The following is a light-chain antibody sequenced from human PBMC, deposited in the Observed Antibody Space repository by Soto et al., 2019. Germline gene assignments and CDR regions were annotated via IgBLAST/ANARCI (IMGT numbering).Light chain of an antibody. Sequence: EIVMTQSPATLSVSPGERATLSCRASQSIYTELAWYQQKPCQPPRLLIYSASTRATGVPARFTGSGSGSDFTLTISGLQAEDFAVYYCQQGHNWPLTFGQGTRLEI. CDR3: QQGHNWPLT. CDR1: QSIYTE. J-gene: IGKJ2*01. V-gene: IGKV3-15*01. CDR2: SAS.